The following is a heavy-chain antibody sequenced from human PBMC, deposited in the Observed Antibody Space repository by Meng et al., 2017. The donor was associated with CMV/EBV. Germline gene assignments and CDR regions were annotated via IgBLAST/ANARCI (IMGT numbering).Heavy chain of an antibody. CDR2: ISGSGGST. CDR1: GFIFSSYA. V-gene: IGHV3-23*01. CDR3: AKDFPKGRADYGSGLYYYYGMDV. J-gene: IGHJ6*02. Sequence: GESLKISCAASGFIFSSYAMSWVRQAPGKGLEWVSAISGSGGSTYYADSVNGRYTISRDNSKNTLYLQMNSLRAEDTAVYYGAKDFPKGRADYGSGLYYYYGMDVWGQGTTVTVSS. D-gene: IGHD3-10*01.